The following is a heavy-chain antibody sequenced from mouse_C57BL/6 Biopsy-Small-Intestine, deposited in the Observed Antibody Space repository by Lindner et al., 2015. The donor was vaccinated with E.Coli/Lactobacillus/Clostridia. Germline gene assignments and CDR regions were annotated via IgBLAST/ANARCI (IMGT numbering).Heavy chain of an antibody. J-gene: IGHJ2*01. Sequence: SVKVSCKASGYTFTDYYIHWVRQAPGQRPEWMGWISPKTGTTNYAQTFQGRVTITRDTSLSTAYMEMNSLTSDDTAVYYCAKVAASDRGPSYYYFDYWGQGTLVTVSP. CDR1: GYTFTDYY. CDR3: AKVAASDRGPSYYYFDY. V-gene: IGHV1-84*02. D-gene: IGHD1-1*01. CDR2: ISPKTGTT.